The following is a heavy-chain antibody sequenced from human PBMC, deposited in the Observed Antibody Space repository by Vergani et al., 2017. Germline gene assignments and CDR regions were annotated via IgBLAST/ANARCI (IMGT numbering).Heavy chain of an antibody. CDR1: GFTFNQYG. D-gene: IGHD1-14*01. J-gene: IGHJ5*02. V-gene: IGHV3-33*01. CDR3: ARDLSLLYNRYDP. Sequence: QVQLVESVGGVVQPGRSLRLSCAASGFTFNQYGMHWVRQAPGKGLEWVAVTWYDGNNKQYADSVKGRFTIFRDNSKSTMYLQMNSLRDEDTGVYYCARDLSLLYNRYDPWGQGTLVTDSS. CDR2: TWYDGNNK.